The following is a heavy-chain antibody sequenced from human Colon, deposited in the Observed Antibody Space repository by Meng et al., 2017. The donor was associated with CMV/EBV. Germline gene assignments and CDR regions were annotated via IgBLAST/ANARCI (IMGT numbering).Heavy chain of an antibody. CDR2: INTNTGSP. D-gene: IGHD3-10*01. CDR3: ARDYYYGSGLDY. CDR1: GYNFANYA. Sequence: QVQLVQSGSELKKPGASVKASCEVSGYNFANYAINWVRQAPGQGLEWMGWINTNTGSPTYAQGFTGRFVFSLDPSVNTAYLQISSLKAEDTAVYFCARDYYYGSGLDYWGQGTLVTVSS. V-gene: IGHV7-4-1*02. J-gene: IGHJ4*02.